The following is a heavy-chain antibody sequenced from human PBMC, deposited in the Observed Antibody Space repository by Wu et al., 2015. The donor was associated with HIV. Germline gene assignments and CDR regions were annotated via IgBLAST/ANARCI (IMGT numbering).Heavy chain of an antibody. CDR2: INPNSGGT. Sequence: LVQSGPAAKRPGASVNVSCKASGYTFTGYYIHWVRQAPGQGLEWMGWINPNSGGTNYAQKFQGRVTMTRDTSISTAYMELSRLRSDDTAIYYCARAREVYYGSGRTPHYYYYGMDVWGQG. V-gene: IGHV1-2*02. J-gene: IGHJ6*02. CDR3: ARAREVYYGSGRTPHYYYYGMDV. CDR1: GYTFTGYY. D-gene: IGHD3-10*01.